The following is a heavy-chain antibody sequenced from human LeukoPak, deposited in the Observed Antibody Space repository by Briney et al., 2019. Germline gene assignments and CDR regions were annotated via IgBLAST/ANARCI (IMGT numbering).Heavy chain of an antibody. D-gene: IGHD3-10*01. CDR2: IRRESNSYAT. V-gene: IGHV3-73*01. CDR1: GVTFSGSA. CDR3: TRQLGELFSGSPYYYYMVV. Sequence: PGGSLRLSCAASGVTFSGSAMHWVRHGSGKGLEWVGHIRRESNSYATVYSSSVKGRSTTSRDDSKNTAYLQMNSLKTEDTAVYYCTRQLGELFSGSPYYYYMVVWGKGTTVTIAS. J-gene: IGHJ6*03.